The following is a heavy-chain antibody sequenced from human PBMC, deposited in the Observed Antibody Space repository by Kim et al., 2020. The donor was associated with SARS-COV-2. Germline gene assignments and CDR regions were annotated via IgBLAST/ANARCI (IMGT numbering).Heavy chain of an antibody. D-gene: IGHD3-10*01. CDR2: MHYSGRA. CDR3: ARFQHGSGSYVDPFDI. V-gene: IGHV4-59*01. CDR1: GGSLSPYY. J-gene: IGHJ3*02. Sequence: SETLSLTCTVSGGSLSPYYWSWIRQPPGKGLEWIGYMHYSGRANYSPSLKSRVAIAVDTAKNQFSLNLTSVTAADTAKYFCARFQHGSGSYVDPFDIWGQGTPVTVYS.